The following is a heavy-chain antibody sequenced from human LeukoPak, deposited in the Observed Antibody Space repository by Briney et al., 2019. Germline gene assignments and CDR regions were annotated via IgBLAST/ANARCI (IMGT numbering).Heavy chain of an antibody. J-gene: IGHJ6*02. CDR2: INPNSGGT. CDR1: GYTFTGYY. V-gene: IGHV1-2*04. Sequence: GASVKVSCKASGYTFTGYYMHWVRQAPGQGLEWMGWINPNSGGTNYAQKFQGWVTMTRDTSISTAYMELSRLRSDDTAVYYCARTKDLRFGEPYYYGMDVWGQGTTVTVSS. D-gene: IGHD3-10*01. CDR3: ARTKDLRFGEPYYYGMDV.